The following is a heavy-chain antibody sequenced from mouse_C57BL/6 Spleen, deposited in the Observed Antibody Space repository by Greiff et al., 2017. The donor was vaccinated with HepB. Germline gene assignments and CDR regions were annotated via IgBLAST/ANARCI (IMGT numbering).Heavy chain of an antibody. J-gene: IGHJ1*03. CDR3: ARGEDGYYEGYFDV. CDR2: IDPSDSET. CDR1: GYTFTSYW. D-gene: IGHD2-3*01. Sequence: QVQLKQPGAELVRPGSSVKLSCKASGYTFTSYWMHWVKQRPIQGLEWIGNIDPSDSETHYNQKFKDKATLTVDKSSSTAYMQLSSLTSEDSAVYYCARGEDGYYEGYFDVWGTGTTVTVSS. V-gene: IGHV1-52*01.